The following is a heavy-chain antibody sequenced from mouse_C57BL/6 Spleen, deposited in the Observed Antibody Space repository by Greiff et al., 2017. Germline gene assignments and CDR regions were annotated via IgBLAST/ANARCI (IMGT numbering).Heavy chain of an antibody. J-gene: IGHJ1*03. D-gene: IGHD6-2*01. Sequence: EVQGVESGGGLVQPGGSMKLSCVASGFTFSNYWMNWVRQSPEKGLEWVAQIRLKSDNYATHYAESVKGRFTISRDDSKSSVYLQMNNLRAEDTGIYYCTVSLRYWYFDVWGTGTTVTVSS. CDR1: GFTFSNYW. V-gene: IGHV6-3*01. CDR2: IRLKSDNYAT. CDR3: TVSLRYWYFDV.